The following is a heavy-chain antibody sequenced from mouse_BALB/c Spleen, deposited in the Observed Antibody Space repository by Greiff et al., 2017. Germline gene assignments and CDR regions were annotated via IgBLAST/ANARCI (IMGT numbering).Heavy chain of an antibody. D-gene: IGHD1-1*01. J-gene: IGHJ3*01. Sequence: LVESGAELMKPGASVKISCKATGYTFSSYWIEWVKQRPGHGLEWIGEILPGSGSTNYNEKFKGKATFTADTSSNTAYMQLSSLTSEDSAVYYCARKTSYGSRGWFAYWGQGTLVTVSA. CDR1: GYTFSSYW. CDR3: ARKTSYGSRGWFAY. CDR2: ILPGSGST. V-gene: IGHV1-9*01.